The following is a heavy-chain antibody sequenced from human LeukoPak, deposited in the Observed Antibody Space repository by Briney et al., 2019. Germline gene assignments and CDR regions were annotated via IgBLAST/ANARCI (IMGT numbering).Heavy chain of an antibody. D-gene: IGHD6-13*01. CDR3: ARITPAGRQLDY. CDR2: IDWDDDK. J-gene: IGHJ4*02. CDR1: GFSLSTSGMC. Sequence: ESGPALVNPTPTLTLTCTFSGFSLSTSGMCVSWIRQPPGKALEWLARIDWDDDKYYSTSLKTRLTISKDTSKNQVVLTMTNMDPVDTATYYCARITPAGRQLDYWGQGTLVTVSS. V-gene: IGHV2-70*11.